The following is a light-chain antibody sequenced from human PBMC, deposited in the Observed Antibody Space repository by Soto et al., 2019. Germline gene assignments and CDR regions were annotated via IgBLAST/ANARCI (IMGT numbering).Light chain of an antibody. V-gene: IGKV3-20*01. CDR3: QQYGSSPWT. Sequence: EIVLTQSPGTLSLSPGERATLSCRASQSVSSSYLAWYQQKPGQAPRLLIYGASSRATCIPDRFSGSGSGTDFTLTISRLEPEDFAVYYCQQYGSSPWTFGQGTKVDI. J-gene: IGKJ1*01. CDR1: QSVSSSY. CDR2: GAS.